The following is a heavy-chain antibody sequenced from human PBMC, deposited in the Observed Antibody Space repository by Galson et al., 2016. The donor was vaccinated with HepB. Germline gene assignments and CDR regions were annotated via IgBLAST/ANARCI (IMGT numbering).Heavy chain of an antibody. J-gene: IGHJ1*01. CDR3: AKDGVVAASECFRN. CDR2: IGGSGKST. Sequence: SLRLSCAASGFIFRNYAMSWVRQAPGKGPEWIAAIGGSGKSTYYADSVKGRFTISRDNSKNMMFLQMNSLRAEDTATYYCAKDGVVAASECFRNWGQGTLVTVSS. CDR1: GFIFRNYA. D-gene: IGHD2-15*01. V-gene: IGHV3-23*01.